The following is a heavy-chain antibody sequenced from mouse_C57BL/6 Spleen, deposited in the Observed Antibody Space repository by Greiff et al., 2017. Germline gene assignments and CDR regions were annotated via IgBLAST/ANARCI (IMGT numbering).Heavy chain of an antibody. Sequence: EVKVEESGPGLVKPSQSLSLTCSVTGYSITSGYYWNWIRQFPGNKLEWMGYISYDGSNKYNPSLKNRISITRDTSKNQFFLKLNSVTTEDTATYYCARKGGNSWFAYWGQGTLVTVSA. CDR2: ISYDGSN. J-gene: IGHJ3*01. CDR1: GYSITSGYY. CDR3: ARKGGNSWFAY. V-gene: IGHV3-6*01. D-gene: IGHD2-1*01.